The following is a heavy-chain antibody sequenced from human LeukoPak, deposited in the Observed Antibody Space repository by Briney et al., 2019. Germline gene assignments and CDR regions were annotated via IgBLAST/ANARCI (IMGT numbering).Heavy chain of an antibody. D-gene: IGHD2-15*01. Sequence: SETLSLTCTVSGGSIRSDFHYWDWIRQPPGKGLEWIGSILYTGGSWVKPSLKSRASISVDASRNQFSLTLHSVNAIDTALYYCTRRASGSGGTQAGMDVWGQGTTVTVSS. J-gene: IGHJ6*02. CDR2: ILYTGGS. V-gene: IGHV4-39*01. CDR1: GGSIRSDFHY. CDR3: TRRASGSGGTQAGMDV.